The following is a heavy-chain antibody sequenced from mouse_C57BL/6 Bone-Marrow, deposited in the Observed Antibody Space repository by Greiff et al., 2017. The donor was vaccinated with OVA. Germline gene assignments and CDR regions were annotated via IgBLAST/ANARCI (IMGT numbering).Heavy chain of an antibody. V-gene: IGHV14-3*01. CDR1: GFNIKNTY. J-gene: IGHJ2*01. CDR2: IDPANGNT. Sequence: VQLKQSVAELVRPGASVKLSCTASGFNIKNTYMHWVKQRPEQGLEWIGRIDPANGNTKYAPKFQGKAIITADTSSNTAYLKLSSLTSEDTAIYYCARILRSLYYFDYWGQGTTLTVSS. D-gene: IGHD1-1*01. CDR3: ARILRSLYYFDY.